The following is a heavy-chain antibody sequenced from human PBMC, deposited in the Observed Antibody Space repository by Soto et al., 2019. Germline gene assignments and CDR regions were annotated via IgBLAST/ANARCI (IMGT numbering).Heavy chain of an antibody. Sequence: EVQLVESGGGLVQPGGSLRLSCAASGFTFSSYSMNWVRQAPGKGLEWVSYISSSSSTIYYADSVKGRFTISRDNAKNSLYLQMNSLRAEDTAVYYCARDPERIAEFGWFDPWGQGTLVTVSS. CDR2: ISSSSSTI. V-gene: IGHV3-48*01. CDR3: ARDPERIAEFGWFDP. J-gene: IGHJ5*02. D-gene: IGHD6-13*01. CDR1: GFTFSSYS.